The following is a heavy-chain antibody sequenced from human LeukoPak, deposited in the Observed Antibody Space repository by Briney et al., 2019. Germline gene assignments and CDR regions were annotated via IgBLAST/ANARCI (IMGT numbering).Heavy chain of an antibody. CDR3: ARRGSSSWYSYWVSHFDL. CDR1: GGSFSGYY. CDR2: INHSGST. Sequence: SETLSLTCAVNGGSFSGYYWSWIRQPPGKGLGWIGEINHSGSTNYNPSLKSRVTISVDTSKNQFSLKLSSVTAADTAVYYCARRGSSSWYSYWVSHFDLWGRGTLVTVSS. J-gene: IGHJ2*01. D-gene: IGHD6-13*01. V-gene: IGHV4-34*01.